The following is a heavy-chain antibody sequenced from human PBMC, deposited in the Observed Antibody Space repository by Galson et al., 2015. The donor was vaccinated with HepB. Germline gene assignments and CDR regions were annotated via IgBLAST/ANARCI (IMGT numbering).Heavy chain of an antibody. CDR2: ISSSSSYI. Sequence: LRLSCAASGFTFSSYSMNWVRQAPGKGLEWVSSISSSSSYIYYADSVKGRFTISRDNAKNSLYLQMNSLRAEDTAVYYCARSDTAMVQSDYWGQGTLVTVSS. V-gene: IGHV3-21*01. CDR1: GFTFSSYS. CDR3: ARSDTAMVQSDY. D-gene: IGHD5-18*01. J-gene: IGHJ4*02.